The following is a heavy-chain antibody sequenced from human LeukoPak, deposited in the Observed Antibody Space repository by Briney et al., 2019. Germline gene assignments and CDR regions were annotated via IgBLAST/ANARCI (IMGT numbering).Heavy chain of an antibody. CDR2: INHSGST. D-gene: IGHD2-8*01. V-gene: IGHV4-34*01. CDR3: ARARLNCTNGVCYFDY. Sequence: SETLSLTCAVYGGSFSGYYWSWIRQPPGKGLEWIGEINHSGSTNYNPSLKRRVTISVDTSKNQFSLKLSSVTAADTAVYHCARARLNCTNGVCYFDYWGQGTLVTVSS. J-gene: IGHJ4*02. CDR1: GGSFSGYY.